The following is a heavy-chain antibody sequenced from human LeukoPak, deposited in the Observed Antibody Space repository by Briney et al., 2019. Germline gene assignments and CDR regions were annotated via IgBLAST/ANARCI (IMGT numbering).Heavy chain of an antibody. D-gene: IGHD3-3*01. CDR3: ARDQYDTWSRRGNFDS. J-gene: IGHJ4*02. V-gene: IGHV3-7*03. CDR2: IKLDGSEK. CDR1: GFTFGKYW. Sequence: GSLRLSCVASGFTFGKYWMSWVRQAPGKGLEWVANIKLDGSEKNYADSVKGRFTISRDNTKNSLYLQMNSLRVEDTAVFYCARDQYDTWSRRGNFDSWGQGTLVIVSS.